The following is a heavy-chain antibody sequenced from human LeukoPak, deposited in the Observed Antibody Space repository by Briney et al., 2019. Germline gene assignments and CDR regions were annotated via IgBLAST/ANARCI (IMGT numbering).Heavy chain of an antibody. V-gene: IGHV3-23*01. CDR1: GFSFSTYT. J-gene: IGHJ4*02. Sequence: GGSLRLSCAASGFSFSTYTMNWVRQAPGKGLEWVSAINGRGDSTFYADSVKGRFTISRDNSKNTLYLQMNSLRAEDTAVYYCARGDSSGYAFDYWGQGTLVTVSS. D-gene: IGHD3-22*01. CDR3: ARGDSSGYAFDY. CDR2: INGRGDST.